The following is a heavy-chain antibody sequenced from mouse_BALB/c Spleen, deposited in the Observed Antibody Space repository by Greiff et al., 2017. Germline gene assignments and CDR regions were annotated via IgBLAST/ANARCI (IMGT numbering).Heavy chain of an antibody. V-gene: IGHV1-5*01. J-gene: IGHJ4*01. CDR2: IYPGNSDT. CDR3: TRGGYYGYDGGARYYAMDY. CDR1: GYTFTSYW. Sequence: EVQLQQSGTVLARPGASVKMSCKASGYTFTSYWMHWVKQRPGQGLEWIGAIYPGNSDTSYNQKFKGKAKLTAVTSTSTAYMELSSLTNEDSAVYYCTRGGYYGYDGGARYYAMDYWGQGTSVTVSS. D-gene: IGHD2-2*01.